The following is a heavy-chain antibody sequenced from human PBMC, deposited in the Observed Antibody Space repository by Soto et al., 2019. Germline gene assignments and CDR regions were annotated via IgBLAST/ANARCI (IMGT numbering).Heavy chain of an antibody. CDR3: ASIWYSSSHDAFDI. Sequence: GESLKISCAASGFTFSSYAMSWVRQAPGKGLEWVSAISGSGGSTYYADSVKGRFTISRDNSKNTLYLQMNSLRAEDTAVYYCASIWYSSSHDAFDIWGQGTMVTVSS. D-gene: IGHD6-13*01. J-gene: IGHJ3*02. V-gene: IGHV3-23*01. CDR1: GFTFSSYA. CDR2: ISGSGGST.